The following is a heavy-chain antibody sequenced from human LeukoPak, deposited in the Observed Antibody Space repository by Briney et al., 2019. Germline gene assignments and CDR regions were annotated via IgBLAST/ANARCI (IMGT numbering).Heavy chain of an antibody. D-gene: IGHD3-10*01. CDR3: AKDLHYGSADY. CDR1: GFTFSSYA. CDR2: ISYDGSNK. Sequence: AGGSLRLSCAASGFTFSSYAMHWVRQAPGKGLEWVAVISYDGSNKYYADSVKGRFTISRDNAKNTLYLQMNSLRAEDTAVYYCAKDLHYGSADYWGQGTLVTVSS. V-gene: IGHV3-30*04. J-gene: IGHJ4*02.